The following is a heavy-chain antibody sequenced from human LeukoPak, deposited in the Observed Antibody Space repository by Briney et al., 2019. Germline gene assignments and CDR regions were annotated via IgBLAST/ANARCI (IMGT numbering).Heavy chain of an antibody. J-gene: IGHJ3*02. CDR3: ARDGGGAFDI. Sequence: PSETLSLTCTVSGGSISSYYWNWIRQPPGKGLEWIGYIYYSGSTNYNPSLKSRVTISVDTSKNQFSLKLSSVTAADTAVYYCARDGGGAFDIWGQGTMVTVSS. V-gene: IGHV4-59*01. D-gene: IGHD3-16*01. CDR2: IYYSGST. CDR1: GGSISSYY.